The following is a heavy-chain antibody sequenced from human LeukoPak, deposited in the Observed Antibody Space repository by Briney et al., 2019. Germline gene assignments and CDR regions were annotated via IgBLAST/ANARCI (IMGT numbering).Heavy chain of an antibody. Sequence: SETLSLTCTVSGYSISSGYYWGWIRQLPGKGLEWIGSIYHSGSTSYNPSLKSRVTISVDTSKNQFSLKLSSVTAADTAVYYCARTGGETGTLDLGLFFGFEPWGRGTLVTVSS. CDR3: ARTGGETGTLDLGLFFGFEP. CDR2: IYHSGST. V-gene: IGHV4-38-2*02. D-gene: IGHD1-7*01. J-gene: IGHJ5*02. CDR1: GYSISSGYY.